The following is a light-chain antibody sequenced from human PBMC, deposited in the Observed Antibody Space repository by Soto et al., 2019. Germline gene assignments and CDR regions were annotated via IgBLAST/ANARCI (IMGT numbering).Light chain of an antibody. CDR2: GAS. J-gene: IGKJ1*01. CDR3: QQYGRSPWT. CDR1: QSVSSSY. V-gene: IGKV3-20*01. Sequence: EIVLTQSPGTLSLSPGDRATLSCRASQSVSSSYLAWYQQKPGQAPGLLIYGASSRATGIPDRFSGSGSGTDFTLTISRLEPEDFAVYYCQQYGRSPWTFGQGTTVDIK.